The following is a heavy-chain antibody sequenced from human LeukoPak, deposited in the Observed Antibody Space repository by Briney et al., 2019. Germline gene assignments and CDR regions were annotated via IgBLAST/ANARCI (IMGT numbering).Heavy chain of an antibody. Sequence: SETLSLTCTVSGGSISSSDYYWGWIRQPPGKGLEWIGSIYYSGNTYYNPSLKSRATISVDTSKNQFSLKLSSLTAADTAVYYCARKVVFDLWGRGTLVTVSS. CDR3: ARKVVFDL. CDR2: IYYSGNT. J-gene: IGHJ2*01. V-gene: IGHV4-39*01. CDR1: GGSISSSDYY. D-gene: IGHD2-15*01.